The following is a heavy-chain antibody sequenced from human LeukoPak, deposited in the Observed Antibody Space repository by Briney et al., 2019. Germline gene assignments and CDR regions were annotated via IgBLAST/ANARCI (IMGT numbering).Heavy chain of an antibody. CDR3: ARDYDFWSGYYKDWFDP. CDR2: IIPIFGTA. CDR1: GGTFSSYA. J-gene: IGHJ5*02. Sequence: GASVKVSCKASGGTFSSYAISWVRQAPGQGLEWMGGIIPIFGTANYAQKFQGRVTITTDESTSTAYMELSSLRSEDTAVYYCARDYDFWSGYYKDWFDPWGQGTLVTVSS. D-gene: IGHD3-3*01. V-gene: IGHV1-69*05.